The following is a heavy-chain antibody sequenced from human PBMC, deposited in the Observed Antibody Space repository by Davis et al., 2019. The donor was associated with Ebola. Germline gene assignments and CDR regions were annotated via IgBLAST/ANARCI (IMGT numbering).Heavy chain of an antibody. CDR3: AKESCRGGRCYYAYFDC. J-gene: IGHJ4*02. V-gene: IGHV3-23*01. CDR2: ISESST. D-gene: IGHD2-15*01. Sequence: PGGSLRLSCAASGFTFSSNAMTWVRQAPGKGLEWVSAISESSTYYADSVKGRFTISRDNSKNTLYLQMNSLRAEDTAVYYCAKESCRGGRCYYAYFDCWGQGTPVTVSS. CDR1: GFTFSSNA.